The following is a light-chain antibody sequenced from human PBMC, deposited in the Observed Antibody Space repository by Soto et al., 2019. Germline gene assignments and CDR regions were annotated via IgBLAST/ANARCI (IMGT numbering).Light chain of an antibody. Sequence: DIQMTQSPSTLSASVGDRATITCRASQSITTWLAWYQQKPGKAPKLLIYKASSLEGGVPSRFSGSGSGTEFSITISSLQPDDFATYYCQQYNTYPLTFGGGTTVEIK. V-gene: IGKV1-5*03. CDR3: QQYNTYPLT. J-gene: IGKJ4*01. CDR1: QSITTW. CDR2: KAS.